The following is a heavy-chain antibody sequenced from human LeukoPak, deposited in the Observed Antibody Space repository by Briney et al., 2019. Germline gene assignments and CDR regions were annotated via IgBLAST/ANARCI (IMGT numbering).Heavy chain of an antibody. CDR3: ARDGDSFNAFDI. Sequence: SETLSLTCAVYGGSFSGYYWSWLRQPPGKGLEWIGEINHSGSTNYNPSLKSRVTISVDTYKNQFSLKLSSVTAADTAVYYCARDGDSFNAFDIWGQGTMVTVSS. V-gene: IGHV4-34*01. CDR2: INHSGST. CDR1: GGSFSGYY. J-gene: IGHJ3*02. D-gene: IGHD4-17*01.